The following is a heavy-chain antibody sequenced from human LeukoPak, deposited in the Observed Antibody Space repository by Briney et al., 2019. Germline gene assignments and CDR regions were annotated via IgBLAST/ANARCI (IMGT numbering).Heavy chain of an antibody. CDR2: IYYSGST. CDR3: ARVSVEFSNWFDP. J-gene: IGHJ5*02. V-gene: IGHV4-30-4*08. CDR1: GGSISSGDYY. Sequence: PSQTLSLTCTVSGGSISSGDYYWSWIRQPPGKGLEWIGYIYYSGSTYYNPSLKSRVTISVDTSKNQFSLKLSSVTAADTAVYYCARVSVEFSNWFDPWGQGTLVTVSS. D-gene: IGHD4-23*01.